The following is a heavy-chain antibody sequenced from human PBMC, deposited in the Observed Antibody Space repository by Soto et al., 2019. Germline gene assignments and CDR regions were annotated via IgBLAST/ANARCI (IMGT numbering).Heavy chain of an antibody. D-gene: IGHD3-10*01. J-gene: IGHJ3*02. V-gene: IGHV3-23*01. CDR3: AKEGPLLWFGGRGAFDI. CDR1: GFTFSSYA. CDR2: ISGSGGST. Sequence: LRLSCAASGFTFSSYAMSWVRQAPGKGLEWVSAISGSGGSTYYADSVKGRFTISRDNSKNTLYLQMNSLRAEDTAVCYCAKEGPLLWFGGRGAFDIWGQGTMVTVSS.